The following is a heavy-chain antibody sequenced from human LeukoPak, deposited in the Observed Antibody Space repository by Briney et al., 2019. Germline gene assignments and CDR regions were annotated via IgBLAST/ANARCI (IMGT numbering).Heavy chain of an antibody. J-gene: IGHJ6*04. V-gene: IGHV5-10-1*01. CDR2: IDSSESYT. CDR1: GSPFTIYG. Sequence: GGSLHISCQGSGSPFTIYGIIGVRQVRRQGREWMGMIDSSESYTNSSTSFEGHVTISADKSISTAYLQWSSLEASDTAMYYWARIGYRWDSVALYYYAMVVWGKGTTVTVSS. D-gene: IGHD3-16*02. CDR3: ARIGYRWDSVALYYYAMVV.